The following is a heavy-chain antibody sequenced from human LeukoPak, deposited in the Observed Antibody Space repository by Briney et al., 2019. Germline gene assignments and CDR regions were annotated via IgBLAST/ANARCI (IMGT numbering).Heavy chain of an antibody. CDR3: AKDPEYCSGGSCYSGGWFDP. CDR2: ISSSSSYI. J-gene: IGHJ5*02. D-gene: IGHD2-15*01. V-gene: IGHV3-21*01. Sequence: PGGSLRLSCAASGFTFSSYRMNWVRRAPGKGLEWVSSISSSSSYIYYADSVKGRFTISRDNSKNTLYLQMNSLRAEDTAVYYCAKDPEYCSGGSCYSGGWFDPWGQGTLVTVSS. CDR1: GFTFSSYR.